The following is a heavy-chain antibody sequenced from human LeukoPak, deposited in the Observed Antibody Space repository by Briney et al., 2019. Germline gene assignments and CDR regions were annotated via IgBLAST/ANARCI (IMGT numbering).Heavy chain of an antibody. V-gene: IGHV3-66*01. CDR2: IYGGGST. J-gene: IGHJ5*02. CDR3: ARDKVAWFDP. CDR1: GFTVSSNY. Sequence: GGSLRLSCAASGFTVSSNYMSWVRQAPGKGLEWVSVIYGGGSTYYADSVKGRFTISRDNSKNTLYLQMNSLRAEDTAVYYCARDKVAWFDPWGQGTLVTVSS. D-gene: IGHD2-15*01.